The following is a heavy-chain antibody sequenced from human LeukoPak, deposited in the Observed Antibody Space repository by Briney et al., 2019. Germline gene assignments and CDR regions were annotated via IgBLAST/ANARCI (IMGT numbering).Heavy chain of an antibody. CDR2: IIPIFGTA. CDR3: ARESGYCSSTSCYRDFDY. Sequence: SVKVSCKASGGTFSSYAISWVRQAPGQGLEWMGGIIPIFGTANYAQKFQGRVTITADESTSTAYMELSSLRSEDTAVYYCARESGYCSSTSCYRDFDYWGQGTLVTVSS. V-gene: IGHV1-69*13. CDR1: GGTFSSYA. J-gene: IGHJ4*02. D-gene: IGHD2-2*02.